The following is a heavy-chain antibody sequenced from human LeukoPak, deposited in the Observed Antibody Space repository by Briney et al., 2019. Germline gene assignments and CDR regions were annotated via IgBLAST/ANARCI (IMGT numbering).Heavy chain of an antibody. J-gene: IGHJ4*02. Sequence: GASVKVSCKASGYTFTGYYMHWVRQAPGQGLEWMGWINPNSGGTNYAQKLQGRVTMTTDTSTSTAYMELRSLRSDDTAVYYCARDPARRYYGSGNGYFDYWGQGTLVTVSS. CDR2: INPNSGGT. D-gene: IGHD3-10*01. CDR1: GYTFTGYY. V-gene: IGHV1-2*02. CDR3: ARDPARRYYGSGNGYFDY.